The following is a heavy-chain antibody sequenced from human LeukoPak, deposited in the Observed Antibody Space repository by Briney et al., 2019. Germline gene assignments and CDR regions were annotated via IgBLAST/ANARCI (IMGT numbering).Heavy chain of an antibody. D-gene: IGHD5-18*01. CDR2: INISGST. J-gene: IGHJ4*02. CDR1: GGSFSGYY. Sequence: SETLSLTCAVYGGSFSGYYWSWICHPPRKGLEWIGEINISGSTNYNPSPTSRVTISVDTSKNQFSLKLSSVTAADTAVYYCARQRGYSYGSHQATYYFDYWGQGTLVTVSS. CDR3: ARQRGYSYGSHQATYYFDY. V-gene: IGHV4-34*01.